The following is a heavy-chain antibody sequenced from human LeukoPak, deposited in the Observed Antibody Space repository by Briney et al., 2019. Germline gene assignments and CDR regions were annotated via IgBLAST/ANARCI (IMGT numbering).Heavy chain of an antibody. CDR3: ARGITMVRGALDY. J-gene: IGHJ4*02. D-gene: IGHD3-10*01. CDR2: IYYSGST. V-gene: IGHV4-59*08. Sequence: PSETLSLTCTVSGGSISSYYWSWIRQPLGKGLEWIGYIYYSGSTNYNPSLKSRVTISVDTSKNQFSLKLSSVTAADTAVYYCARGITMVRGALDYWGQGTLVTVSS. CDR1: GGSISSYY.